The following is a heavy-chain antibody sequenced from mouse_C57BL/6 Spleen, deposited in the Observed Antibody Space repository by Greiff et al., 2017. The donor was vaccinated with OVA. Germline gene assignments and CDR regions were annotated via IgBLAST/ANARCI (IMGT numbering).Heavy chain of an antibody. CDR1: GFTFSDYG. Sequence: EVHLVESGGGLVKPGGSLKLSCAASGFTFSDYGMHWVRQAPEKGLEWVAYISSGSSTIYYADTVKGRFTISRDNAKNTLFLQMTSLRSEDTAMYYCARDYDGYPLYAMDYWGQGTSVTVSS. J-gene: IGHJ4*01. CDR2: ISSGSSTI. V-gene: IGHV5-17*01. D-gene: IGHD2-3*01. CDR3: ARDYDGYPLYAMDY.